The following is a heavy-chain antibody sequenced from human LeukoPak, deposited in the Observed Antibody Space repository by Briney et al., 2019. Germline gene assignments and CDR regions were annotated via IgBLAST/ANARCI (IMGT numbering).Heavy chain of an antibody. J-gene: IGHJ4*02. CDR2: IYPGDSDT. Sequence: GESLKISCKGSGYSFTSYWIGWVRQMPGKGLEWMGIIYPGDSDTRYSPSFQGQVTISADKSISTAYLQWSSLKASDTAMYYCARFVVTPVSRYYFDYWGQGTLVTVSS. CDR3: ARFVVTPVSRYYFDY. CDR1: GYSFTSYW. V-gene: IGHV5-51*01. D-gene: IGHD4-23*01.